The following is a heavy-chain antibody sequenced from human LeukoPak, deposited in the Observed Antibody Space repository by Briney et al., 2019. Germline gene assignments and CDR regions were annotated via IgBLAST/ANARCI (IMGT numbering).Heavy chain of an antibody. CDR1: GFTFSSYA. V-gene: IGHV3-23*01. CDR3: ARDSGYDRRLYYFDY. D-gene: IGHD5-12*01. Sequence: PGGSLRLSCAASGFTFSSYAMSWVRQAPGKGLEWVSAISGSGGSTYYADSVKGRFTISRDNAKNSLYLQMNSLRAEDTAVYYCARDSGYDRRLYYFDYWGQGTLVTVSS. CDR2: ISGSGGST. J-gene: IGHJ4*02.